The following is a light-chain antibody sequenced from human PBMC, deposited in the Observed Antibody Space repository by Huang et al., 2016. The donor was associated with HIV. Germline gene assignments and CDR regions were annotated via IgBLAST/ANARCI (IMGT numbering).Light chain of an antibody. CDR2: GAS. CDR1: QSVSSN. V-gene: IGKV3-15*01. J-gene: IGKJ2*01. CDR3: QQYNNWPPYT. Sequence: EIVMTQSPATLSVSPGERATLSCRASQSVSSNLAWYQQKPGQAPRLLIYGASTRATGIPARFSCSGSVTGCTLTISDLQSEDFAFYYCQQYNNWPPYTFGQGTKLEIK.